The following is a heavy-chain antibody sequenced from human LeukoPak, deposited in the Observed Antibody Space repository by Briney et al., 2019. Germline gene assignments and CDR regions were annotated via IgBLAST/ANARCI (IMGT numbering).Heavy chain of an antibody. CDR2: ISSSSSYI. CDR3: AREGRSGAFDI. V-gene: IGHV3-21*01. CDR1: GFTFSSYS. Sequence: GGSLRLSCAASGFTFSSYSMNWVRQAPGKGLEWVSSISSSSSYIYYADSVKGRFTISRDNAKNSLYLQMNSLRAEDTAVYYCAREGRSGAFDIWGQGTMVTVSS. J-gene: IGHJ3*02.